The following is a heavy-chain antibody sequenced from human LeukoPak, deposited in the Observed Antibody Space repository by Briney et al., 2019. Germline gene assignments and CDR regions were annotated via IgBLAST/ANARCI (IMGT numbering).Heavy chain of an antibody. V-gene: IGHV3-48*03. CDR2: ISSSGSTI. Sequence: GGSLRLSCAASGFTFSSYETNWVRQAPGRGLEWVSCISSSGSTIYYAHSVKGRFTISRDNAKNSLYLQMNSLRAEDTAVYYCARERICSGGSCPFDPWGQGTLVTVSS. CDR3: ARERICSGGSCPFDP. CDR1: GFTFSSYE. J-gene: IGHJ5*02. D-gene: IGHD2-15*01.